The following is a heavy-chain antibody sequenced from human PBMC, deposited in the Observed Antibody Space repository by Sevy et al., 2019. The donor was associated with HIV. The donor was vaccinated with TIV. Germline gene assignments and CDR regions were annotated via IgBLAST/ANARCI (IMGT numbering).Heavy chain of an antibody. Sequence: GGSLRLCCVASGLTISDYVLYWVRQAPGKGLGCVSAITESDADITYADSVKGRFTVSRDNSKNTVYLQMGSLRAEDTAIYYCAKLGVRVATGGTDYWGQGTQVTVSS. V-gene: IGHV3-23*01. CDR3: AKLGVRVATGGTDY. J-gene: IGHJ4*02. CDR1: GLTISDYV. CDR2: ITESDADI. D-gene: IGHD3-3*01.